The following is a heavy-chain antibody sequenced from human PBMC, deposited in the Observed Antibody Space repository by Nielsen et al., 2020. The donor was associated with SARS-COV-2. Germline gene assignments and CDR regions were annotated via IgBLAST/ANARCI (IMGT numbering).Heavy chain of an antibody. D-gene: IGHD1-14*01. V-gene: IGHV3-23*01. CDR2: ISGSGDST. CDR3: AKGLVPASHHPYYYLVAV. CDR1: GFTFRTYA. J-gene: IGHJ6*02. Sequence: GESLKISCAVSGFTFRTYAMSWVRQAPGKGLEWVSGISGSGDSTYYADSVKGRKGRFSISRDSSKNTLFLQMNSLRVEDTALYYCAKGLVPASHHPYYYLVAVWGPGTTVTVSS.